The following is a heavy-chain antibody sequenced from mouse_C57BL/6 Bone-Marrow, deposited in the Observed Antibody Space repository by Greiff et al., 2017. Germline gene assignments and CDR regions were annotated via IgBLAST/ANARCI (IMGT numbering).Heavy chain of an antibody. Sequence: QVQLQQPGAELVKPGALVKLSCKASGYTFTSYWMHWVKQRPGQGLEWIGMIHPNSGSTNYNEKFKSKATLTVDQSSSTAYMQLSSLTSEDSAVYYCARRSYGSSPFDYWGQGTTLTVSS. D-gene: IGHD1-1*01. J-gene: IGHJ2*01. CDR2: IHPNSGST. V-gene: IGHV1-64*01. CDR3: ARRSYGSSPFDY. CDR1: GYTFTSYW.